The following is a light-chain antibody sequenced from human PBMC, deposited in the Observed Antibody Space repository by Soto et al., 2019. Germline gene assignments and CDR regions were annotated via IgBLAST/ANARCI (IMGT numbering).Light chain of an antibody. Sequence: DIQMTQSPSSLSASVGDRVTSTCRASQSISRYLNWYQQKPGKAPKLLIYAASRLQSGGPSRFRGSGSGTDFTLTISSLQPEDFATYYCQHSDRAPPGYTLGQGTKLAIK. V-gene: IGKV1-39*01. CDR1: QSISRY. CDR3: QHSDRAPPGYT. CDR2: AAS. J-gene: IGKJ2*01.